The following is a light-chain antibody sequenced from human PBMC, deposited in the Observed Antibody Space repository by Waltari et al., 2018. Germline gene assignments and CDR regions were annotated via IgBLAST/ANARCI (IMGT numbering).Light chain of an antibody. CDR1: QSLFYSSNNENY. CDR2: WAS. J-gene: IGKJ1*01. CDR3: QQYFSSPPWT. Sequence: DIVLTQSPDSLAVSLGESATINCTSRQSLFYSSNNENYLAWYQQKPGQPPRMLIYWASNRESGVPDRFSGSGSGTDFTLTISGLQAEDVAVYYCQQYFSSPPWTFGQGTKVEIK. V-gene: IGKV4-1*01.